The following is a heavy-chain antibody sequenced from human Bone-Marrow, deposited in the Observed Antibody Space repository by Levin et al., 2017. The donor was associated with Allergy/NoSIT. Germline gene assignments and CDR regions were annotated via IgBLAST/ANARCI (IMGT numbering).Heavy chain of an antibody. CDR3: AKEDAATGKFDY. Sequence: GGSLRLSCEVSGFIFSNYWMSWFRQAPGQGPEWVANIKEDGSVKSYVDSVKGRFSISRDNAKNSLYLQMNSLRDEDTAMYYCAKEDAATGKFDYWGQGTLVTVSS. CDR1: GFIFSNYW. J-gene: IGHJ4*02. D-gene: IGHD1-1*01. V-gene: IGHV3-7*01. CDR2: IKEDGSVK.